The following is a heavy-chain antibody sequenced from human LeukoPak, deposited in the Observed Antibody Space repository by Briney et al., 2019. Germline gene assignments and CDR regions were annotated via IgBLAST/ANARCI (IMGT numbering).Heavy chain of an antibody. CDR3: AGDSRDIVVVPADY. J-gene: IGHJ4*02. V-gene: IGHV3-21*01. D-gene: IGHD2-2*01. Sequence: GGSLRLSCVGSGFTFSTYTMHWVRQAPGKGLEWVSSISSSSSYIYYADSVKGRFTISRDNAKNSLYLQMNSLRAEDTAVYYCAGDSRDIVVVPADYWGQGTLVTVSS. CDR1: GFTFSTYT. CDR2: ISSSSSYI.